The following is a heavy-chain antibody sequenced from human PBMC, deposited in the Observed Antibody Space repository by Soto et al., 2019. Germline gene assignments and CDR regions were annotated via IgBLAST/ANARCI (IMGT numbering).Heavy chain of an antibody. CDR1: GYSFTGYY. V-gene: IGHV1-46*01. CDR3: ARDLTTVTTYRFNYYYGMDV. CDR2: INPSGGST. D-gene: IGHD4-17*01. Sequence: ASVKGSCKASGYSFTGYYMHWGRKAPGQGLEWMGIINPSGGSTSYAQKFQGRVTMTRDTSTSTVYMELSSLRSEDTAVYYCARDLTTVTTYRFNYYYGMDVWGQGTTVTVSS. J-gene: IGHJ6*02.